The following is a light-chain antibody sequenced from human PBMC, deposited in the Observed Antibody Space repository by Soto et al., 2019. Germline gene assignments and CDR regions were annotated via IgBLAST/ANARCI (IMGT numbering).Light chain of an antibody. V-gene: IGKV1-39*01. J-gene: IGKJ5*01. CDR2: AAS. CDR3: QQSYSTPIT. CDR1: QSISSY. Sequence: DIQMTQSPSSLSASLGDRVTITCRASQSISSYLNWYQQKPGKAPKLLIYAASSLQSGVPSRFSGSGSGTDFTLTISSLQPEDFATYYCQQSYSTPITFGHGTLLEI.